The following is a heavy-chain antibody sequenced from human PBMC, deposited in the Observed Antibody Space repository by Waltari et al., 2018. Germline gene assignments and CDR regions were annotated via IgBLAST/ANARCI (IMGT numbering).Heavy chain of an antibody. CDR1: GFIFSAYG. CDR2: FKSDGSST. J-gene: IGHJ3*02. V-gene: IGHV3-74*01. CDR3: ARGGQVLNWPFDM. D-gene: IGHD2-2*01. Sequence: EVQLVESGGGLVQPGGSLRLSCSASGFIFSAYGMHWVRQAPGKGLMWVSRFKSDGSSTAYADFVKGRFTVSRETARNTLYLQMNSLSAEDTAVYYCARGGQVLNWPFDMWGQGTVVTVSS.